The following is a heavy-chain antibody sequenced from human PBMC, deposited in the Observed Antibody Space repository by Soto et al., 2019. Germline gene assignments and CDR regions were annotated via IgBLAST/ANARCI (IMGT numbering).Heavy chain of an antibody. V-gene: IGHV1-3*01. CDR2: INAGNGNT. D-gene: IGHD3-22*01. CDR1: GYTFTNYA. Sequence: QVQLVQSGAEVKKPGASVKVSCKASGYTFTNYAMHWVRQAPGQRLEWMGWINAGNGNTKYSQQFQGRVTITRDTTASTAYMELSSLRSEATAVYYCARSSGYYYREYWGQGTLVTVSS. J-gene: IGHJ4*02. CDR3: ARSSGYYYREY.